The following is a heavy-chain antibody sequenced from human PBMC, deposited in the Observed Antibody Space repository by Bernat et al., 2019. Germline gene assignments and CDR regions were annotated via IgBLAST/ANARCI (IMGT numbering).Heavy chain of an antibody. CDR1: GFTFSSYS. CDR3: ARAVSYDFWSGYYPSYYYYGMDV. V-gene: IGHV3-21*01. Sequence: EVQMLESGGGLVQPGGSLRLSCAASGFTFSSYSMNWVRQAPGKGLEWVSSISSSSSYIYYADSVKGRFTISRDNAKNSLYLQMNSLRAEDTAVYYCARAVSYDFWSGYYPSYYYYGMDVWGQGTTVTVSS. J-gene: IGHJ6*02. CDR2: ISSSSSYI. D-gene: IGHD3-3*01.